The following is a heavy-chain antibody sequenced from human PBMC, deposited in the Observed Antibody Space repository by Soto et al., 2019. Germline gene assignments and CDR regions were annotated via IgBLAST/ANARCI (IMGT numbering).Heavy chain of an antibody. D-gene: IGHD3-3*01. CDR3: AKDRRLDFWSGYNPQDYYYGMDV. V-gene: IGHV3-30*18. CDR1: GFTFSSYG. Sequence: PGGSLRLSCAASGFTFSSYGMHWVRQAPGKGLEWVAVISYDGSNKYYADSVKGRFTISRDNSKNTLYLQMNSLRAEDTAVYYCAKDRRLDFWSGYNPQDYYYGMDVWGQGTTVTAP. CDR2: ISYDGSNK. J-gene: IGHJ6*02.